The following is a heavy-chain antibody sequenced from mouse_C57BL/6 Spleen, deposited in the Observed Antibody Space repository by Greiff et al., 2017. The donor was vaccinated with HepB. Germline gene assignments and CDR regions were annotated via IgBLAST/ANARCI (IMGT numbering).Heavy chain of an antibody. CDR3: ARERYDYDGGFDY. V-gene: IGHV1-85*01. J-gene: IGHJ2*01. CDR1: GYTFTSYD. D-gene: IGHD2-4*01. Sequence: VQRVESGPELVKPGASVKLSCKASGYTFTSYDINWVKQRPGQGLEWIGWIYPRDGSTKYNEKFKGKATLTVDTSSSTAYMELHSLTSEDSAVYFCARERYDYDGGFDYWGQGTTLTVSS. CDR2: IYPRDGST.